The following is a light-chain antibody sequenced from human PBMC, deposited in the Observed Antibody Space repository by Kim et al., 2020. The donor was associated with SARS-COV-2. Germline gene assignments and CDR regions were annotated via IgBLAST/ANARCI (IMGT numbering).Light chain of an antibody. CDR3: QELHNSPLT. J-gene: IGKJ4*01. Sequence: ASVGDRVTITGRASQDISSYLAWYQQRPGKAPKLLIYAASTLRSGVPSRFSGSGSGTDFTLTISSLQPEDFATYYCQELHNSPLTFGGGTKVDIK. CDR1: QDISSY. V-gene: IGKV1-9*01. CDR2: AAS.